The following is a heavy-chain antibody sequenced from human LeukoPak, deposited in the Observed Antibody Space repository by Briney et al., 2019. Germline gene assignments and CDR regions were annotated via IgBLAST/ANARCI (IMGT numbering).Heavy chain of an antibody. V-gene: IGHV3-9*01. CDR3: AKGPRLTDFDY. CDR1: GFTFDDYA. Sequence: GGSLRLSCAASGFTFDDYAMHWVRQAPGKGLEWVSGISWNSGSIGYADSVKGRFTISRDNAKNSLYLQMNSLRTEDTALYYCAKGPRLTDFDYWGQGTLVTVSS. CDR2: ISWNSGSI. J-gene: IGHJ4*02. D-gene: IGHD3-16*01.